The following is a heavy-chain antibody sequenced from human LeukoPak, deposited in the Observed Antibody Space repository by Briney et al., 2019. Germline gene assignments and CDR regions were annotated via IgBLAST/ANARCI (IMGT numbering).Heavy chain of an antibody. Sequence: GGSLRLSCAASGFTVSSNYMSWVRQAPGKGLEWVSFIYSDNTHYSDSGKGRFTTSRDNTKNTLYLQMNSLRAEDTVVYYCARRAGAYSHPYDYWGQGTLVTVSS. CDR3: ARRAGAYSHPYDY. CDR1: GFTVSSNY. V-gene: IGHV3-53*01. CDR2: IYSDNT. D-gene: IGHD4/OR15-4a*01. J-gene: IGHJ4*02.